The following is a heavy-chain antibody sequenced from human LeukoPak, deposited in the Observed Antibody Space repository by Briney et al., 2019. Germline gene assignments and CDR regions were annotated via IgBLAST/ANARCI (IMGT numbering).Heavy chain of an antibody. CDR3: AKDYPGYKGLYY. CDR2: ISWDGGYS. D-gene: IGHD5-24*01. CDR1: GFTFDDYT. J-gene: IGHJ4*02. V-gene: IGHV3-43*01. Sequence: GGSLRLSCVASGFTFDDYTMHWVRQAPGKGLEWVSLISWDGGYSYYADSVKGRFTISRDNSKNSLYLQMNSQRTEDTASYYCAKDYPGYKGLYYWGQGTLVTISS.